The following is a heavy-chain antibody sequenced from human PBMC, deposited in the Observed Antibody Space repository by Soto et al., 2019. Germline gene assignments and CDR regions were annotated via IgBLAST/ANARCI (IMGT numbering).Heavy chain of an antibody. D-gene: IGHD2-8*01. CDR2: INPGGTIT. J-gene: IGHJ4*02. V-gene: IGHV3-74*01. CDR1: GFTFSSYW. CDR3: ARVPIGKYGVWNY. Sequence: EEQLVESGGGLVQPGGSLRLSCAASGFTFSSYWMHWVRQAPGKGLVWVSRINPGGTITDYADSVKGRFTISRDNAKNTVYLQVNSLRGDATAESFCARVPIGKYGVWNYWGQGTLVTVSS.